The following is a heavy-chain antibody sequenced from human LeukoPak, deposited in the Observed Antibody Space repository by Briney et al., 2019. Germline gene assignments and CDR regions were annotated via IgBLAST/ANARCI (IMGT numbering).Heavy chain of an antibody. CDR3: AKDLIYCSGGSCYSTPYYFDY. Sequence: GGSLRLSCAASGFTFSSYAMSWVRQAPGKGLEWVSAIRGSGGSTYYADSVKGRFTISRDNSKNTLYLQMNSLRAEDTAVYYCAKDLIYCSGGSCYSTPYYFDYWGQGTLVTVSS. CDR2: IRGSGGST. V-gene: IGHV3-23*01. D-gene: IGHD2-15*01. J-gene: IGHJ4*02. CDR1: GFTFSSYA.